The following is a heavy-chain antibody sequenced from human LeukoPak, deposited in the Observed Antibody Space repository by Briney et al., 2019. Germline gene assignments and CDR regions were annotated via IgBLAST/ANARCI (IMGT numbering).Heavy chain of an antibody. CDR3: ARWRTTYLDY. V-gene: IGHV1-69*05. J-gene: IGHJ4*02. D-gene: IGHD1/OR15-1a*01. Sequence: ASVKVSCKASVCTFSSYAISWVSQAPGRGLAWMGGIIPIFGTANYAQKFQGRVTMTTDTSTITVYMEVSSLRSEDAAVYYCARWRTTYLDYWGEGTLVTVSS. CDR1: VCTFSSYA. CDR2: IIPIFGTA.